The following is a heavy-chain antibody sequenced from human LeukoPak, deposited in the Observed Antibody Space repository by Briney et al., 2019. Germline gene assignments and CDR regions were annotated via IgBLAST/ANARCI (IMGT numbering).Heavy chain of an antibody. J-gene: IGHJ4*02. V-gene: IGHV4-38-2*02. Sequence: SETLSLTCTVSGYSISSGYYWGWIRQPPGQGLEWIGSIYHSGSTYYNPSLKSRVTISVDTSKNQFSLKLSSVTAADTAVYYCARDPRGRFVLFDYWGQGTLATVSS. CDR3: ARDPRGRFVLFDY. D-gene: IGHD2/OR15-2a*01. CDR2: IYHSGST. CDR1: GYSISSGYY.